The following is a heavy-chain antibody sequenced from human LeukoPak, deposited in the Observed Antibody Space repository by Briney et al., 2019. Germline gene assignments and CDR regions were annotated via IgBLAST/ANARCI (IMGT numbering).Heavy chain of an antibody. CDR1: GGSISSYY. D-gene: IGHD6-13*01. J-gene: IGHJ4*02. CDR3: AGGSSWSLLDY. Sequence: PSETLSLTCTVSGGSISSYYWSWIRQPPGKGLEWIGYIYYSGSTNYNPSLKSRVTISVDTSKNQFSLKLSSVTAADTAVYYCAGGSSWSLLDYWGQGTLVTVSS. CDR2: IYYSGST. V-gene: IGHV4-59*01.